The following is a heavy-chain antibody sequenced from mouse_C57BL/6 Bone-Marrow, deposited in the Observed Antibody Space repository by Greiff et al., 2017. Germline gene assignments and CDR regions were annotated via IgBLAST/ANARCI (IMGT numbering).Heavy chain of an antibody. Sequence: VQLQQSGAELVRPGASVKLSCTASGFNIKDDYMHWVKQRPEQGLEWIGWIDPENGDTEYASKFQGKATITADTSSNTADLQLSSLTSEDTAVYYCTTGGYYYGSSLFAYWGQGTLVTVSA. CDR1: GFNIKDDY. V-gene: IGHV14-4*01. J-gene: IGHJ3*01. D-gene: IGHD1-1*01. CDR2: IDPENGDT. CDR3: TTGGYYYGSSLFAY.